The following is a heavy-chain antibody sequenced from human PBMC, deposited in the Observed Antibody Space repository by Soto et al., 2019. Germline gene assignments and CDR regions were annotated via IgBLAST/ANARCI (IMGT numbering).Heavy chain of an antibody. CDR3: ARDRDYYYDSSGYYLARGMDV. V-gene: IGHV3-30-3*01. Sequence: RRLSCAASGFTFSSYAMHWVRQAPGKGLEWVAVISYDGSNKYYADSVKGRFTISRDNSKNTLYLQMNSLRAEDTAVYYCARDRDYYYDSSGYYLARGMDVWGQGTTATVSS. D-gene: IGHD3-22*01. J-gene: IGHJ6*02. CDR1: GFTFSSYA. CDR2: ISYDGSNK.